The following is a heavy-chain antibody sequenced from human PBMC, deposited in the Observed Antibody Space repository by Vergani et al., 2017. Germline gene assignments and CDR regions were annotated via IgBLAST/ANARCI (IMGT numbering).Heavy chain of an antibody. Sequence: EVQLVESGGGLVQPGGSLRLSCAASGFTFSSYWMSWVRQAPGKGLEWVANIKQDGSEKYYVHPVRGRFTISRDNANNSLYLQMNSLRVEDTAVYYCATDAECTSSSCRGIAVTGSDYWGQGTLVTVSS. V-gene: IGHV3-7*01. J-gene: IGHJ4*02. D-gene: IGHD6-19*01. CDR3: ATDAECTSSSCRGIAVTGSDY. CDR1: GFTFSSYW. CDR2: IKQDGSEK.